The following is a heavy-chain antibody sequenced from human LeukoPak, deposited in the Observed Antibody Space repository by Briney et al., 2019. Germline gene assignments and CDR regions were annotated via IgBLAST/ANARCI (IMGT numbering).Heavy chain of an antibody. Sequence: GGSLRLSCVASGFTFSSSWVSWVRQAPGEGLEFVANINPDGRTKNYVDSVKGRFTISRDNSKNTLYVQMNSLRAEDTAVYYCAKGHYYGSGSLDYWGQGTLVTVSS. CDR3: AKGHYYGSGSLDY. CDR2: INPDGRTK. CDR1: GFTFSSSW. D-gene: IGHD3-10*01. J-gene: IGHJ4*02. V-gene: IGHV3-7*03.